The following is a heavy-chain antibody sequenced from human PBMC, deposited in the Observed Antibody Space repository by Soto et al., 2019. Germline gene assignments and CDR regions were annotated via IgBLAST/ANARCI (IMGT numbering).Heavy chain of an antibody. CDR3: AKDDFTDRGDDYFDY. CDR2: IGASGDIT. V-gene: IGHV3-23*01. J-gene: IGHJ4*02. D-gene: IGHD2-21*02. Sequence: ISCVLKPPRKGLEWVAGIGASGDITWYADSVKGRLSISRDNSKNTLYLQLNSLRFEDTAVYYCAKDDFTDRGDDYFDYWGPGNLVTGSS.